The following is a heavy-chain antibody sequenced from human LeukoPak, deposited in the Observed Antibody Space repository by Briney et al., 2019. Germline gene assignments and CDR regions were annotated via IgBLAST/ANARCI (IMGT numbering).Heavy chain of an antibody. Sequence: SETLSLTCTVPGGSISSYYWSWIRQPPGKGLEWIGYIYYSGSTNYNPSLKSRATISVDTSKNQFSLKLSSVTAADTAVYYCARGYYREFDYWGQGTLVTVSS. D-gene: IGHD3-22*01. V-gene: IGHV4-59*01. J-gene: IGHJ4*02. CDR1: GGSISSYY. CDR3: ARGYYREFDY. CDR2: IYYSGST.